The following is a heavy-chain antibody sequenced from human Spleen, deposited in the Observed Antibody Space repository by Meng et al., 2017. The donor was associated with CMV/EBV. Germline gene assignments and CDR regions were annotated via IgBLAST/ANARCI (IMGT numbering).Heavy chain of an antibody. J-gene: IGHJ4*02. Sequence: GGSLRLSCAASGFTFSSYSMNWVRQAPGKGLEWVSSISSSSSYIYYADSVKGRFTISRDNAKNSLYLQMNSLRAEDTAVYYCARGRGATDHYFDYWGQGTLVTVSS. D-gene: IGHD1-26*01. CDR2: ISSSSSYI. CDR1: GFTFSSYS. CDR3: ARGRGATDHYFDY. V-gene: IGHV3-21*01.